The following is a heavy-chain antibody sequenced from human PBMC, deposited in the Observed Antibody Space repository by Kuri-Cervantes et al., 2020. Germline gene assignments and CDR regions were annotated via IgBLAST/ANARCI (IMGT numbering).Heavy chain of an antibody. V-gene: IGHV1-18*01. Sequence: ASVKVSCKASGYTFTSYCISWVRQAPGQGLEWMGWISTYNGNTNYAQKLQGRVTMTTDTSTSTAYMELRSLRSDGTAVYYCARDAGAGANDDFDIWGQGTMVTVSS. J-gene: IGHJ3*02. CDR3: ARDAGAGANDDFDI. D-gene: IGHD1-1*01. CDR2: ISTYNGNT. CDR1: GYTFTSYC.